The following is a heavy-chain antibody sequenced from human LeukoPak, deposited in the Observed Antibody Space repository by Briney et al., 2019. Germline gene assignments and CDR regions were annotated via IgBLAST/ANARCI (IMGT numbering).Heavy chain of an antibody. Sequence: ASVKVSCKASGYTFTSYYMHWVRQAPGQGLEWMGIINPSGGSTNYAQKFQGRVTITADESTSTGYMELSSLRSEDTAVYYCASASGNIVVVPVAVWYFDLWGRGTLVTVSS. J-gene: IGHJ2*01. D-gene: IGHD2-2*01. V-gene: IGHV1-46*01. CDR1: GYTFTSYY. CDR3: ASASGNIVVVPVAVWYFDL. CDR2: INPSGGST.